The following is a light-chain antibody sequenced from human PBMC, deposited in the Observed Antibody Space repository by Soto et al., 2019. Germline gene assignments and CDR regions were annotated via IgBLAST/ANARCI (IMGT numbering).Light chain of an antibody. J-gene: IGKJ1*01. V-gene: IGKV3-20*01. CDR3: QQYGSSPRT. CDR2: GAS. Sequence: EIVLTQSPGTLSLSPGEGATLSCRASQSVSSNYLAWYQHKPGQAPRLLIYGASGRATGIPDRFSGSGSGTDFTLTISRLDPEDFAVYYCQQYGSSPRTFGQGTKVDIK. CDR1: QSVSSNY.